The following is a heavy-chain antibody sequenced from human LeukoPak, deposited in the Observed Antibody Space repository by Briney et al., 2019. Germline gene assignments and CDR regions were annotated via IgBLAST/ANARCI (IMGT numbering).Heavy chain of an antibody. CDR2: IYSGGST. CDR1: GFTVSSNY. CDR3: ARDPRYDFWSGYYAFDI. D-gene: IGHD3-3*01. Sequence: PGGSLRLSCAASGFTVSSNYMSWVRQAPGKGLEWVSVIYSGGSTYYADSVKGRFTIPRDNSKNTLYLQMNSLRAEDTAVYYCARDPRYDFWSGYYAFDIWGQGTMVTVSS. V-gene: IGHV3-66*02. J-gene: IGHJ3*02.